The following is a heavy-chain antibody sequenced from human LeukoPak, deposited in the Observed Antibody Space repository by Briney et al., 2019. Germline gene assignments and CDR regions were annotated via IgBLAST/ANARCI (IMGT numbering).Heavy chain of an antibody. CDR3: TRIREPRGLGDPGTRPPGHYMDV. D-gene: IGHD6-13*01. J-gene: IGHJ6*03. CDR2: ISRSGGST. V-gene: IGHV3-23*01. Sequence: PGGSLRLSCAASGFTFSSYGMHWVRQAPGKGLEWDSGISRSGGSTFYADSVKGRFTVSRDNSKNTLYLKMNSLRAEDTALYYCTRIREPRGLGDPGTRPPGHYMDVWGKGTTVTVSS. CDR1: GFTFSSYG.